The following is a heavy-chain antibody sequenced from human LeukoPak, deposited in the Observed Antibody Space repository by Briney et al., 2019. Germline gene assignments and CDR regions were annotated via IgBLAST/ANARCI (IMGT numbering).Heavy chain of an antibody. V-gene: IGHV3-48*01. Sequence: GALRLSLAASGFTFRWFYKERGRQGPGKGLGWGSYISSSSSTIYYADSVKGRFTISRDNAKNSLYLQMNSLRAEDTAVYYCARVGRLQYGDYVAFDYWGQGTLVTVSS. CDR2: ISSSSSTI. CDR3: ARVGRLQYGDYVAFDY. J-gene: IGHJ4*02. D-gene: IGHD4-17*01. CDR1: GFTFRWFY.